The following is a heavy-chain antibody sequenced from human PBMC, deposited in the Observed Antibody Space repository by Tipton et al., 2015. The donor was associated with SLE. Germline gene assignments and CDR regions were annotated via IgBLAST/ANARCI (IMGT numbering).Heavy chain of an antibody. CDR2: ISGSGGST. V-gene: IGHV3-23*01. CDR1: GFTVSSNY. CDR3: AKEELEYSSSSGTFDY. J-gene: IGHJ4*02. D-gene: IGHD6-6*01. Sequence: SLRLSCAASGFTVSSNYMSWVRQAPGKGLEWVSAISGSGGSTYYADSVKGRFTISRDNSKNTLYLQMNSLRAEDTAVYYCAKEELEYSSSSGTFDYWGQGTLVTVSS.